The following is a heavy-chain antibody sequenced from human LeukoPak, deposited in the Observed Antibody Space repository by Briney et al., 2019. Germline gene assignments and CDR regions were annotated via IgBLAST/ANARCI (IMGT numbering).Heavy chain of an antibody. V-gene: IGHV3-23*01. Sequence: PGGSLRLSCAASGFTFNNYGLIWVRQAPGQGLEWVAAISNDCSGTMYAPFVEGRFTISRDKSKNTLFLQMNSLRAEDTALYYCAKGSSGYFADLWGQGALVTVSS. CDR1: GFTFNNYG. J-gene: IGHJ5*02. D-gene: IGHD3-22*01. CDR3: AKGSSGYFADL. CDR2: ISNDCSGT.